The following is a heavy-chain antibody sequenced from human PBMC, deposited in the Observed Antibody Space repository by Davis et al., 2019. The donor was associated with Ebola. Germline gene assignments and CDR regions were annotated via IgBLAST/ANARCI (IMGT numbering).Heavy chain of an antibody. CDR3: ARNEVYCTGGVCYTGIGYYYYGMDV. CDR2: INPSGGST. J-gene: IGHJ6*02. CDR1: GYTFTSYY. V-gene: IGHV1-46*01. Sequence: ASVKVSCKASGYTFTSYYMHWVRQAPGQGLEWMGIINPSGGSTSYAQKFQGRVTMTRDTSTSTVYMELSSLRSEDTAVYYCARNEVYCTGGVCYTGIGYYYYGMDVWGQGTTVTVSS. D-gene: IGHD2-8*02.